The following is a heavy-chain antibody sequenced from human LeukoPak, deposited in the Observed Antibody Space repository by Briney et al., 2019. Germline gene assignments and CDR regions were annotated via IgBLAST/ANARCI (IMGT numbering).Heavy chain of an antibody. D-gene: IGHD2-21*02. Sequence: SVKVSCKASGGTFSSYAISWVRQAPGQGLEWMGGIIPIFGTANYAQKFQGRVTITADKSTSTAYMELSSLRSEDTAVYYCARIKCGGDCRGYYYYYHMDVWGKGTTDTISS. J-gene: IGHJ6*03. CDR3: ARIKCGGDCRGYYYYYHMDV. CDR2: IIPIFGTA. CDR1: GGTFSSYA. V-gene: IGHV1-69*06.